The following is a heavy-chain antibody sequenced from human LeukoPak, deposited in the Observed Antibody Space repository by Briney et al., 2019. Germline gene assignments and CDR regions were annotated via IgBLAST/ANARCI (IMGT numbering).Heavy chain of an antibody. CDR1: GYTFTSYG. Sequence: ASVKVSCKASGYTFTSYGISWVRQAPGQGLEWMGRISAYNGNTNYAQKLQGRVTMTTDTSTSTAYMELRSLRSDDTAVYYCARKQIGWFGELFDYWGQGTLVTVSS. CDR3: ARKQIGWFGELFDY. CDR2: ISAYNGNT. V-gene: IGHV1-18*01. D-gene: IGHD3-10*01. J-gene: IGHJ4*02.